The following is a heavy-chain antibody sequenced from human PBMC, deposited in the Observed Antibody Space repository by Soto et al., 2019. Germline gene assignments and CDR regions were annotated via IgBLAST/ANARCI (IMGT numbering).Heavy chain of an antibody. CDR2: IYFSGTT. J-gene: IGHJ5*02. Sequence: SETLSLTCTVSGGSISSGDYYWSWIRQHPGKGLEWIGTIYFSGTTYYNPSLKSRVTISVDTSKNQFSLNLSSVTAADTAVYYCARRDRSGFSYWLDTWGQGTLVTVSS. D-gene: IGHD3-22*01. CDR3: ARRDRSGFSYWLDT. CDR1: GGSISSGDYY. V-gene: IGHV4-31*03.